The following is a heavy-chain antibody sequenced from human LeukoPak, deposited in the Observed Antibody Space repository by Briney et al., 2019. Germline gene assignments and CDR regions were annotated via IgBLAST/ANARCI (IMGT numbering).Heavy chain of an antibody. D-gene: IGHD1-26*01. CDR1: GFTFSSYA. CDR3: ANDQSSGSYLSGDY. Sequence: PGGSLRLSRAASGFTFSSYAMSWVPQAPGKGLEWVSAISGSGGSTYYADPVKGRFTISRDNSKNTLYLQMNSLRAEDTAVDYCANDQSSGSYLSGDYWGQGTLVTVSS. CDR2: ISGSGGST. J-gene: IGHJ4*02. V-gene: IGHV3-23*01.